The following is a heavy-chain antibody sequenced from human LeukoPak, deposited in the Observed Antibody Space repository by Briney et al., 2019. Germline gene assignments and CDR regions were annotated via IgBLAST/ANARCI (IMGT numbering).Heavy chain of an antibody. CDR3: ATTRVSGYYYYYYGMAV. J-gene: IGHJ6*02. V-gene: IGHV3-23*01. CDR2: ISGSGGST. Sequence: GGSLRLSCAASGFTFSSYAMSWVRQAPGKGLEWVSAISGSGGSTYYADSVKGRFTISRDNSKNTLYLQMNSLRAEDTAVYYCATTRVSGYYYYYYGMAVWGQGTTVTVSS. CDR1: GFTFSSYA. D-gene: IGHD5/OR15-5a*01.